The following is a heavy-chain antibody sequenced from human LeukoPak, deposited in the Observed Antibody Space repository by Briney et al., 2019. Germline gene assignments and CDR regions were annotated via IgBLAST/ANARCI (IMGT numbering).Heavy chain of an antibody. CDR1: GDSISSYY. CDR2: IYYSGST. J-gene: IGHJ4*02. CDR3: ARENNYFDY. Sequence: KPPETLSLTCTVSGDSISSYYWTWIRQPPGKGLEWIGYIYYSGSTNYNPSLKGRVTISVDTSKNQFSLKLNSVTAADTAVYYCARENNYFDYWGRGTLVT. V-gene: IGHV4-59*01.